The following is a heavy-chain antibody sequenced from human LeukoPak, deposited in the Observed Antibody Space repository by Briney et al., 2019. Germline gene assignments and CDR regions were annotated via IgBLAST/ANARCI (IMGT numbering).Heavy chain of an antibody. CDR2: FSSDGATT. CDR1: GFTFSTYT. D-gene: IGHD2-15*01. V-gene: IGHV3-64*02. J-gene: IGHJ3*01. CDR3: ARDPGRPSGRPGRHALEL. Sequence: PGGSLRLSCAASGFTFSTYTMHWVRQAPGKGLEYVSGFSSDGATTYYADSVRGRFTVSRDNSKNTLFLQMGSLRPEDMAVYYCARDPGRPSGRPGRHALELWGQGTMVTVSS.